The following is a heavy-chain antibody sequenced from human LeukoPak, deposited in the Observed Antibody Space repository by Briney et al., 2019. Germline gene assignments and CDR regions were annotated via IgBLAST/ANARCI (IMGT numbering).Heavy chain of an antibody. J-gene: IGHJ3*02. CDR1: GFSLSTSGMC. CDR3: ARIFTVTTGGNAFDI. V-gene: IGHV2-70*11. D-gene: IGHD4-17*01. Sequence: SGPALVKPTQTLTLTCTFSGFSLSTSGMCVSWIRQPPGKALEWLARIDWDDDKYYSTSLKTRLTISKDTSKNQVVLTKTNMDPVDTATYYCARIFTVTTGGNAFDIWGQGTMVTVSS. CDR2: IDWDDDK.